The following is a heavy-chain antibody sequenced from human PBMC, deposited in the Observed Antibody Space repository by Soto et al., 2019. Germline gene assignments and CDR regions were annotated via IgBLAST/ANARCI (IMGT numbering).Heavy chain of an antibody. V-gene: IGHV3-7*03. Sequence: EVQLVQSGGGLVQPGGSLRLSCVGSGFTFIDFYMNWVRQAPGKGREWVANIRPDGSETNYVESVKGRFTTSRDNAKNSLFLQMNSLRADDTAVYYCAGWGGHDYNYWGQGILVTVSS. CDR1: GFTFIDFY. J-gene: IGHJ4*02. D-gene: IGHD4-4*01. CDR2: IRPDGSET. CDR3: AGWGGHDYNY.